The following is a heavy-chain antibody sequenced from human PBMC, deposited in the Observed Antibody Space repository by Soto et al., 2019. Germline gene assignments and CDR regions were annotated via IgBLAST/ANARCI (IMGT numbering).Heavy chain of an antibody. V-gene: IGHV4-59*01. Sequence: SETLSLTCTVSGGSISGYDWGWLRQPPGKGLVWIGYTYFSGSRNYNPSLKRRVTISVDTSKSEFSLKLTSMTAADTAVYYCARDPGHSSTWYFDKWGQGTLVTVSS. D-gene: IGHD2-2*01. J-gene: IGHJ4*02. CDR3: ARDPGHSSTWYFDK. CDR2: TYFSGSR. CDR1: GGSISGYD.